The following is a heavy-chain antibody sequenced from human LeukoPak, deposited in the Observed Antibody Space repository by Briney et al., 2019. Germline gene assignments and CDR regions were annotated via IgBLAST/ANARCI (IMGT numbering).Heavy chain of an antibody. CDR3: ARHDWYSSGWYLDY. CDR2: IYPGDSDT. D-gene: IGHD6-19*01. Sequence: GESLKISCKGSGYRFTTYWIGWVRQMPGKGLEWMGIIYPGDSDTGYSPSAQGQVTISADKSISTAYLQWSSLKASDTAMYYCARHDWYSSGWYLDYWGQGTLVTVSS. CDR1: GYRFTTYW. V-gene: IGHV5-51*01. J-gene: IGHJ4*02.